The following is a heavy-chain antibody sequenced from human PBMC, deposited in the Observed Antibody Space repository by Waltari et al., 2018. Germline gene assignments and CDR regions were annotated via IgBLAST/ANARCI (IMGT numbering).Heavy chain of an antibody. Sequence: EVQLVQSGAEVKKPGATVKISCKVSGYTFTDYYMHWVQQAPGKGLEWMGLVDPEDGETIYAEKFQGRVTITADTSTDTAYMELSSLRSEDTAVYYCATDQKDYGDYYYYYYMDVWGKGTTVTVSS. J-gene: IGHJ6*03. CDR3: ATDQKDYGDYYYYYYMDV. D-gene: IGHD4-17*01. CDR2: VDPEDGET. CDR1: GYTFTDYY. V-gene: IGHV1-69-2*01.